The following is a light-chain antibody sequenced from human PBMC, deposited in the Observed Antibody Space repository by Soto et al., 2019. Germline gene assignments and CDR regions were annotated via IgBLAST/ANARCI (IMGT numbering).Light chain of an antibody. CDR1: QSVSSN. CDR3: QQYNNWPPWT. CDR2: GTS. V-gene: IGKV3-15*01. Sequence: EIVMTQSPATLSVSPGERATLSCRASQSVSSNLAWYQQTPGQAPRLLIYGTSTRATGIPARFSGRGSGTEFALTISSLQSEDFPVYYCQQYNNWPPWTFRQGTMVEIK. J-gene: IGKJ1*01.